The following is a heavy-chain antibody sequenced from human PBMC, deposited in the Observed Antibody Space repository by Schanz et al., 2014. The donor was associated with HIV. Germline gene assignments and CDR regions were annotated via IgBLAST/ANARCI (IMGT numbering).Heavy chain of an antibody. CDR3: AQMGAFAAFEI. D-gene: IGHD3-16*01. CDR2: ISWHGYTV. CDR1: GFTFTDYA. V-gene: IGHV3-9*01. Sequence: EVQLVESGGGLVKPGGSLRLSCAASGFTFTDYAMHWVRQVPGKGLEWVAGISWHGYTVGYADSVKGRFTISRDNSRNTLFLQMDSLRVDDTAVYYCAQMGAFAAFEIWGHGTVVTVSS. J-gene: IGHJ3*02.